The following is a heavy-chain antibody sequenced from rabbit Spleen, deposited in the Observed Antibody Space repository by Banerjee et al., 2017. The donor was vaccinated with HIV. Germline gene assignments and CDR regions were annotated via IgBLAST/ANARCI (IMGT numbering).Heavy chain of an antibody. J-gene: IGHJ6*01. CDR1: GFSLNSGYD. Sequence: QSLEESGGDLVKPGASLTLTCKASGFSLNSGYDMCWVRQAPGKGLEWIASTHAGSSGATYSATWAKGRFTISKTSSTTVTLQMTSLTVADTATYFCARDAGTSFSTYGMDLWGPGTLVTVS. CDR2: THAGSSGAT. CDR3: ARDAGTSFSTYGMDL. V-gene: IGHV1S40*01. D-gene: IGHD8-1*01.